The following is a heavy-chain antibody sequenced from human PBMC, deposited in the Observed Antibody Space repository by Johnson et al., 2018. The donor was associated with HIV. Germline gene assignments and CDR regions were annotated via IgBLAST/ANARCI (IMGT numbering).Heavy chain of an antibody. CDR2: ISWNSGSI. Sequence: QLVESGGGLVQPGRSLRLSCAASGFTFDDYAMHWVRQAPGKGLEWVSGISWNSGSIGYADSVKGRFPISRDNAKNSLYLQMNSLRAEDTALYYCAQKAVAGTFTDAFDIWGQGTMVTVSS. CDR3: AQKAVAGTFTDAFDI. J-gene: IGHJ3*02. D-gene: IGHD6-19*01. CDR1: GFTFDDYA. V-gene: IGHV3-9*01.